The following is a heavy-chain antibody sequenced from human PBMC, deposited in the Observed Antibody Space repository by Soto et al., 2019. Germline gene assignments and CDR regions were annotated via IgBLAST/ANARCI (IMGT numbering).Heavy chain of an antibody. CDR3: ARAPNHVDWFPEAFDT. J-gene: IGHJ3*02. CDR2: IYPGDSDT. CDR1: GYSFITYW. V-gene: IGHV5-51*01. D-gene: IGHD3-9*01. Sequence: PGESLQISCKGSGYSFITYWIGCVRQMPGKGLEWMGIIYPGDSDTRYSPSFQGQVTISDDKSISTAYLQWSSLKASDTAMYYCARAPNHVDWFPEAFDTWGQGTMVT.